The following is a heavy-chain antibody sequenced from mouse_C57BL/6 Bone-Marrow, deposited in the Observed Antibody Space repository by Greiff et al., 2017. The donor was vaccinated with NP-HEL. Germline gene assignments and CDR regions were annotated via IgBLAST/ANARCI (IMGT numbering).Heavy chain of an antibody. V-gene: IGHV1-55*01. Sequence: QVQLQQPGAELVKPGASVKMSCKASGYTFTSYWITWVKQRPGQSLEWIGDIYPGSGSTNYNEKFKSKATLTVDTSSSTAYMQLSSLTSEDSAVYYCANYYGSSYEMDYWGQGTTLTVSS. CDR2: IYPGSGST. CDR1: GYTFTSYW. J-gene: IGHJ2*01. D-gene: IGHD1-1*01. CDR3: ANYYGSSYEMDY.